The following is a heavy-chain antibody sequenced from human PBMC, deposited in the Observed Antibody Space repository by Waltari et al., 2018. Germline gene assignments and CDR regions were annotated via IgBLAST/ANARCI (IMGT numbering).Heavy chain of an antibody. V-gene: IGHV3-21*06. J-gene: IGHJ4*02. CDR1: GFMFSSYS. Sequence: EVQLVESGGGLVQPGGSLRLSCVASGFMFSSYSMNWVRLAPGKGLEWVSSISGDNSYAYYSGSVKGRFTISRDNAKNSLFRQMNGLRDEDTAIYYCAKEGLGGDRQFDYWGQGTLVSVSS. CDR2: ISGDNSYA. D-gene: IGHD2-21*02. CDR3: AKEGLGGDRQFDY.